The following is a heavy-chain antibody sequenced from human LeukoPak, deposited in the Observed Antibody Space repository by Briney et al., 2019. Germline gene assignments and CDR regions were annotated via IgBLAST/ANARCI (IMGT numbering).Heavy chain of an antibody. V-gene: IGHV3-30*18. CDR1: GVTFRSYG. J-gene: IGHJ4*02. D-gene: IGHD6-13*01. CDR3: AKEIAERYTSSWPFDY. CDR2: ISYGGSTK. Sequence: GGSLRLSCAASGVTFRSYGMHWVRQAPGKGLEWVAIISYGGSTKLYADSVKGRFAISRDDSKNTLFLQTNSLIPEDTAVYYCAKEIAERYTSSWPFDYWGQGTLVTVSS.